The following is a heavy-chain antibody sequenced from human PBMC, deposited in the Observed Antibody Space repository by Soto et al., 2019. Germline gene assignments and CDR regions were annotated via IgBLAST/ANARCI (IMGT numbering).Heavy chain of an antibody. CDR2: ISPLSATT. CDR1: GGTFNNYA. V-gene: IGHV1-69*01. J-gene: IGHJ1*01. CDR3: AREDYDTSGYSSQYFPH. D-gene: IGHD3-22*01. Sequence: QVQLVQYGAEVKKAGSSVKVSCTASGGTFNNYAISWVRQAPGQGLEWMGGISPLSATTKYAQRFEDRVSITADEFTTTAYMEMSSLRSEDTAVYYCAREDYDTSGYSSQYFPHWGQGTLVTVFS.